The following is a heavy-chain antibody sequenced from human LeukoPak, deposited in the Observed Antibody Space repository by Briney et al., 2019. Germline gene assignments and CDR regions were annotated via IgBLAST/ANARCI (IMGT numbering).Heavy chain of an antibody. CDR2: INHSGST. Sequence: SETLSLTCTVSGGSISSYYWSWIRQPPGKGLEWIGEINHSGSTNYNPSLKSRVTISVDTSKNQFSLKLSSVTAADTAVYYCARDRRYCSSTSCYGYYYYYGMDVWGQGTTVTVSS. CDR1: GGSISSYY. V-gene: IGHV4-34*01. J-gene: IGHJ6*02. D-gene: IGHD2-2*01. CDR3: ARDRRYCSSTSCYGYYYYYGMDV.